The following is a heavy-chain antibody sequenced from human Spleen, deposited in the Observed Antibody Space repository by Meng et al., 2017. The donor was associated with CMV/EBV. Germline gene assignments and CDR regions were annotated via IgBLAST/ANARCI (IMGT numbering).Heavy chain of an antibody. CDR3: ASGFDSSGYLDY. V-gene: IGHV4-38-2*01. CDR2: IYYSGST. Sequence: ESLKISCAASGFTFSSYGMSWVRQAPGKGLEWIGSIYYSGSTYYNPSLKSRVTISVDTSKNQFSLKLSSVTAADTAVYYCASGFDSSGYLDYWGQGTLVTVSS. CDR1: GFTFSSYG. J-gene: IGHJ4*02. D-gene: IGHD3-22*01.